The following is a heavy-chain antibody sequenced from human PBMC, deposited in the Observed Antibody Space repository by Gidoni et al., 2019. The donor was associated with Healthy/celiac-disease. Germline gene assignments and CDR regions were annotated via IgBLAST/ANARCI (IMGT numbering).Heavy chain of an antibody. CDR1: GFTFSDYY. CDR3: ARVGVSSGYYGYFDY. Sequence: QVQLVESGGGLVKPGGSLRLSCAAYGFTFSDYYMSWIRQAPGKGLEWVSYISSSSSYTNYADSVKGRFTISRDNAKNSLYLQMNSLRAEDTAVYYCARVGVSSGYYGYFDYWGQGTLVTVSS. V-gene: IGHV3-11*05. J-gene: IGHJ4*02. CDR2: ISSSSSYT. D-gene: IGHD3-22*01.